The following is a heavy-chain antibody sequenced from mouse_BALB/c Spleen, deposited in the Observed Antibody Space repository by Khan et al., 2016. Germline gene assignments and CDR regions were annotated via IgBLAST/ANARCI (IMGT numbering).Heavy chain of an antibody. CDR3: ASYDGYHMDY. V-gene: IGHV3-8*02. CDR1: GDSLTSGY. Sequence: EVQLQESGPSLVKPSQTLSLTCSVTGDSLTSGYWNWIRKFPGNKLEYMGYISYSGNTYYNPSLKSRISITRDTSKNQYYLQLNSVTTEDTATYXCASYDGYHMDYWGQGTTLTVSS. J-gene: IGHJ2*01. CDR2: ISYSGNT. D-gene: IGHD2-3*01.